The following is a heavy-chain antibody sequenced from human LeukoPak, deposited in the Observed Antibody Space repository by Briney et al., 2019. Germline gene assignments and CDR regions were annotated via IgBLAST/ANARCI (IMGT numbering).Heavy chain of an antibody. CDR2: INYSGST. J-gene: IGHJ4*02. CDR3: ATDRTTAYGGNSG. D-gene: IGHD4-23*01. CDR1: GGSISSSSYY. V-gene: IGHV4-39*01. Sequence: SETLSLTCTVSGGSISSSSYYWAWIRQPPGKGLEWIGSINYSGSTYYNPSLKSRVTTSVDTSKNQFSLKLTSVTAADTAVYYCATDRTTAYGGNSGWGQGTLVTVSS.